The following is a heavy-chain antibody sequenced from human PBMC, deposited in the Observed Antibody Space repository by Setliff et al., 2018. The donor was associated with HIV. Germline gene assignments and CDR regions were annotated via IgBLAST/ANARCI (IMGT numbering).Heavy chain of an antibody. J-gene: IGHJ3*02. Sequence: KLSETLSLTCTVSGGSISGYYWSWIRQSPGKGLEWIGYIYSSGSTNFNPSLKSRVTLSIDTSKNQFSLNLTSMTAADTAVYFCVRHGYYYDFIDIWGQGTVVTVSS. CDR2: IYSSGST. CDR1: GGSISGYY. V-gene: IGHV4-4*09. D-gene: IGHD3-22*01. CDR3: VRHGYYYDFIDI.